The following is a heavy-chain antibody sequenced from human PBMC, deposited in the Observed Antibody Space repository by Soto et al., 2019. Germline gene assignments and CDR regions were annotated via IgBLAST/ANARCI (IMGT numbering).Heavy chain of an antibody. D-gene: IGHD3-3*01. V-gene: IGHV1-8*01. J-gene: IGHJ6*02. CDR1: GYTFTSYD. CDR2: MNPNSANT. Sequence: ASVKVSCKASGYTFTSYDINWVRQATGQGLEWMGWMNPNSANTGYAQKFQGRVTMTRNTSTSTAYMELSSLRSEDTAVYYCARGGRFLEWFPYGMDVWGQGTTVTVSS. CDR3: ARGGRFLEWFPYGMDV.